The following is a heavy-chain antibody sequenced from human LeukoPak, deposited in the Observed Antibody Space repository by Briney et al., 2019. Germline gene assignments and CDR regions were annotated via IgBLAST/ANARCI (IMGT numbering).Heavy chain of an antibody. CDR3: ARGTSLGYCSSTSCYNPNFDY. Sequence: GGSLRLSCAASGFTFSSYSMNWVRQAPGKGLEWVSSISSSSSYIYYADSVKGRFTISRGNAKNSLYLQMNSLRAEDTAVYYCARGTSLGYCSSTSCYNPNFDYWGQGTLVTVSS. V-gene: IGHV3-21*01. J-gene: IGHJ4*02. D-gene: IGHD2-2*01. CDR1: GFTFSSYS. CDR2: ISSSSSYI.